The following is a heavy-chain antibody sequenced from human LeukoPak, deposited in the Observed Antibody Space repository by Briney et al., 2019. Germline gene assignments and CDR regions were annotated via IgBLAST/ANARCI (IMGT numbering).Heavy chain of an antibody. CDR2: IIPILGIA. J-gene: IGHJ4*02. Sequence: ASVKVSCKASGGTFSSYAISWVRQAPGQGLEWMGRIIPILGIANYAQKFQGRVTITADKSTSTAYMELSSLRSEDTAVYYCARVKHYDILTGYYQGDYVDYWGQGTLVTVSS. D-gene: IGHD3-9*01. CDR1: GGTFSSYA. CDR3: ARVKHYDILTGYYQGDYVDY. V-gene: IGHV1-69*04.